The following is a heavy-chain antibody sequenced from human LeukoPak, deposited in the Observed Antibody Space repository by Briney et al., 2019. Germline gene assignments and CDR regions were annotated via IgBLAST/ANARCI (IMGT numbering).Heavy chain of an antibody. CDR2: INHSGST. V-gene: IGHV4-34*01. CDR3: ARGGRGQFLEWLQTRYYFDY. Sequence: SETLSLTCTVSRGSTSTYYWSWIRQPPGKGLEWIGEINHSGSTNYNPSLKSRVTISVDTSKNQFSLKLSSVTAADTAVYYCARGGRGQFLEWLQTRYYFDYWGQGTLVTVSS. CDR1: RGSTSTYY. D-gene: IGHD3-3*01. J-gene: IGHJ4*02.